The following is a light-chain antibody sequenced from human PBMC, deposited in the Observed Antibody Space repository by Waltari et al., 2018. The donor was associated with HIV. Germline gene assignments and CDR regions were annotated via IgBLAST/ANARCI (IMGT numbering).Light chain of an antibody. CDR2: DLT. V-gene: IGLV2-11*01. CDR1: SSDVGGYNY. J-gene: IGLJ2*01. CDR3: CSFAGSYTWL. Sequence: QSALTQPRSVSGSPGQSVTISCTGTSSDVGGYNYVSWYQQLPGKAPKLMIYDLTERPSGVLDRFSGSKSGNTASLTISGLQAEDEADYYCCSFAGSYTWLFGGGTKLTVL.